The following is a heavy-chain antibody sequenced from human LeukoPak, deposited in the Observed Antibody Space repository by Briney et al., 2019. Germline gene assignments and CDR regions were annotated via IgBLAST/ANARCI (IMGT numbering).Heavy chain of an antibody. CDR2: INHSGST. V-gene: IGHV4-34*01. CDR1: GGSFSGYY. D-gene: IGHD3-22*01. J-gene: IGHJ4*02. Sequence: PSETLSLTCAVYGGSFSGYYWSWIRQPPGKGLEWIGEINHSGSTNYNPSLKSRVTISVDTSKNQFSLKLSSVTAADTAVYYCARVKRITMIVVVTGKGIYYFDYWGQGTLVTVSS. CDR3: ARVKRITMIVVVTGKGIYYFDY.